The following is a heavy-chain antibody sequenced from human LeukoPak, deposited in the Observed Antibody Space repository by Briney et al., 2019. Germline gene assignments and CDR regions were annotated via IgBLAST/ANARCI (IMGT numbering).Heavy chain of an antibody. Sequence: SQTLSLTCTASGGSISSGGYYWSWIRQHPGKGLEWIGYIYYSGSTYYNPSLKSRVTISVDTSKNQFSLKLSSVTAADTAVYYCARSTVVTSIFDYWGQGTLVTVSS. CDR3: ARSTVVTSIFDY. J-gene: IGHJ4*02. CDR2: IYYSGST. D-gene: IGHD4-23*01. CDR1: GGSISSGGYY. V-gene: IGHV4-31*03.